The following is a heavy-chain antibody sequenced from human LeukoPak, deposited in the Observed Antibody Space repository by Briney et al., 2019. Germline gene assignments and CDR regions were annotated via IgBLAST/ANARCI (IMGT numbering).Heavy chain of an antibody. Sequence: ASVKVSCKASGYTFSSYAMHWVRQAPGQRLEWMGWINAGNGNTKFSHEFQGRVTITRDTSASTAYMELNSLRSEDMAVYYCARDSFGYSSGWFSEGNDYWGQGTLVTVSS. CDR1: GYTFSSYA. J-gene: IGHJ4*02. D-gene: IGHD6-19*01. V-gene: IGHV1-3*03. CDR3: ARDSFGYSSGWFSEGNDY. CDR2: INAGNGNT.